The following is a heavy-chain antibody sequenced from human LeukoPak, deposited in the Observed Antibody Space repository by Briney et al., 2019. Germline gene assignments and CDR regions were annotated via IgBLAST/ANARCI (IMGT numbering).Heavy chain of an antibody. CDR1: GDSVSSSNYY. V-gene: IGHV4-39*01. CDR3: TRGLPRANDAFDI. Sequence: SETLSLACTVFGDSVSSSNYYWAWFCQPPGKGLEWIGSIYYGGTTYYNPSLKSRVSISVDTSESQFSLKLSSVTAADTALYYCTRGLPRANDAFDIWGRGTMVTVSS. J-gene: IGHJ3*02. CDR2: IYYGGTT.